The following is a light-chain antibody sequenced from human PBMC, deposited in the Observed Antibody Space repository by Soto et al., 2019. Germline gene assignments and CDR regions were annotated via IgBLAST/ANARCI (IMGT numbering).Light chain of an antibody. CDR3: QQYTTWPET. CDR1: QSVSSN. J-gene: IGKJ1*01. CDR2: GAS. V-gene: IGKV3-15*01. Sequence: EIVMTQSPATLSVSPGERATLSCRASQSVSSNLAWYQQKPGQAPRLLIYGASTRATGSPAGFSGSGSGTEFTLTISNLQSEDFAGYYCQQYTTWPETFGQGTKVEI.